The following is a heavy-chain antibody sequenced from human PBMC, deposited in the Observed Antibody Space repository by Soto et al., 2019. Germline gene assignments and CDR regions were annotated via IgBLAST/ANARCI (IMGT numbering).Heavy chain of an antibody. CDR1: GGSISSGGYY. Sequence: SETLSLTCTVSGGSISSGGYYWSWIRQHPGKGLEWIGYIYYSGSTYYNPSLKSRVTISVDTSKNQFSLKLSSVTAADTAVYYCARVVIAAAGTVYFDYWGQGTLVTVSS. CDR3: ARVVIAAAGTVYFDY. J-gene: IGHJ4*02. CDR2: IYYSGST. D-gene: IGHD6-13*01. V-gene: IGHV4-31*03.